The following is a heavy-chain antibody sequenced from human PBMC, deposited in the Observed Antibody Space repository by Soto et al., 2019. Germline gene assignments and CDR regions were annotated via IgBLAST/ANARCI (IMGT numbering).Heavy chain of an antibody. J-gene: IGHJ4*02. CDR1: GGSISSGGYY. CDR2: IYYSGST. V-gene: IGHV4-31*03. D-gene: IGHD3-10*01. Sequence: QVQLQESGPGLVKPSQTLSLTCTVSGGSISSGGYYWSWIRQHPGKGLEWIGYIYYSGSTYYNPSLKSRLTISVDMSKNQFSLKLSSVTAPDTAVYYCARGVTMVRGVIHTPYFDYWGQGTLVTVSS. CDR3: ARGVTMVRGVIHTPYFDY.